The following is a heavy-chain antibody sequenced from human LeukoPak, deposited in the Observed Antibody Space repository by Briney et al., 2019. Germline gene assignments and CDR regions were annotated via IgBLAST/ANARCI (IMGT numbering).Heavy chain of an antibody. D-gene: IGHD1-7*01. CDR1: GFTFSSYD. V-gene: IGHV3-13*01. CDR2: IGTAGDT. J-gene: IGHJ6*02. CDR3: ASGLGRNYVLSYYGMDA. Sequence: PGGSLRLSCAASGFTFSSYDMHWVRQATGRGLEWVSAIGTAGDTYYPGSVKGRFTISRENAKNSLYLQMNSLRAGDTAVYYCASGLGRNYVLSYYGMDAWGQGTTVTVSS.